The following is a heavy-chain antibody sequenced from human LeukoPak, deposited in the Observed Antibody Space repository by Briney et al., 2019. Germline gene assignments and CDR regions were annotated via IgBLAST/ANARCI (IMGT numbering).Heavy chain of an antibody. CDR1: GGSISSGGYY. D-gene: IGHD1-26*01. CDR2: IYYSGST. J-gene: IGHJ4*02. Sequence: SSETLSLTCTVSGGSISSGGYYWSWIRQHPGKGLEWIGYIYYSGSTYYNPSLKSRVTISVDTSKNQFSLKLSSVTAADTAVYYCARLIVGATFDYWGQGTLVTVSS. CDR3: ARLIVGATFDY. V-gene: IGHV4-31*03.